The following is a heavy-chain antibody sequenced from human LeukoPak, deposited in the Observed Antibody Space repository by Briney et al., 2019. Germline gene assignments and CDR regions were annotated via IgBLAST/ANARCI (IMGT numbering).Heavy chain of an antibody. D-gene: IGHD3-3*01. V-gene: IGHV1-69*13. J-gene: IGHJ5*02. CDR1: GGTFSSYA. CDR3: ARERGAHTILGTFDP. Sequence: SVKVSCKASGGTFSSYAISWVRQAPGQGLEWMGGIIPIFGTANYAQKFQGRVSITADESTSTAYMELSSLRSEDTAVYYCARERGAHTILGTFDPWGQGTLVTVSS. CDR2: IIPIFGTA.